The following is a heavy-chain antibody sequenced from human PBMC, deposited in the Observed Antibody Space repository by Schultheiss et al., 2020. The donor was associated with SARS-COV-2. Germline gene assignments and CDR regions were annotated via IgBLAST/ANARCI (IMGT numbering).Heavy chain of an antibody. CDR3: ARGISPNDAFDI. J-gene: IGHJ3*02. V-gene: IGHV4-38-2*01. Sequence: SETLSLTCAVSGYSISSGYYWGWIRQPPGKGLEWIGSIYYSGSTYYNPSLKSRVTISVDKSKNQFSLRLSSVTAADTAVYYCARGISPNDAFDIWGQGTMVTVSS. D-gene: IGHD2/OR15-2a*01. CDR1: GYSISSGYY. CDR2: IYYSGST.